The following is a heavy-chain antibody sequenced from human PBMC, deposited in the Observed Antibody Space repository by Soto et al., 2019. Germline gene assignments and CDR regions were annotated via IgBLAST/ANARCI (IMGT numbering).Heavy chain of an antibody. D-gene: IGHD6-19*01. V-gene: IGHV4-39*01. CDR2: IYYSGST. CDR3: ARRIGIAVAGRDYYYYGMDV. Sequence: PSETLSLTCTVSGGSISSSGYYWGWIRQPPGKGLEWIGSIYYSGSTYYNPSLKSRVTISVDTSKNQFSPKLSSVTAADTAVYYCARRIGIAVAGRDYYYYGMDVWGQGTTVTVSS. CDR1: GGSISSSGYY. J-gene: IGHJ6*02.